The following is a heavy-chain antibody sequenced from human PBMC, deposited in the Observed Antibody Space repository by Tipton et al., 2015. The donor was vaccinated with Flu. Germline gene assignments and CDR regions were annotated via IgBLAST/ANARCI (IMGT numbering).Heavy chain of an antibody. CDR3: ARGIGQDLYYYYGMDV. Sequence: TLSLTCTVSGGSISSYYWSWIRQPAGKGLEWIGRIYTSGSTNYNPSLKSRVTISVDTSKNQFSLKLSSVTAADTAVYYCARGIGQDLYYYYGMDVWGQGTTVTVSS. CDR1: GGSISSYY. J-gene: IGHJ6*02. CDR2: IYTSGST. V-gene: IGHV4-4*07. D-gene: IGHD2-15*01.